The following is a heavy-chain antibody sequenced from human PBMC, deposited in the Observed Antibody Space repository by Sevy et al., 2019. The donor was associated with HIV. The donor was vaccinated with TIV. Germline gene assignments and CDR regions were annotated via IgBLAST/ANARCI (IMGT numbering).Heavy chain of an antibody. V-gene: IGHV3-49*04. CDR1: GFTFGDYA. J-gene: IGHJ6*02. D-gene: IGHD2-15*01. CDR2: IRSKAYGGTT. Sequence: GGSLRLSCTASGFTFGDYAMSWVRQAPGKGLEWVGFIRSKAYGGTTEYAASVKGRFTNSRDDSKSIAYLKMNSLKTEDTAVYYCTSIVVVVAAINYYGMDVWGQGTTVTVSS. CDR3: TSIVVVVAAINYYGMDV.